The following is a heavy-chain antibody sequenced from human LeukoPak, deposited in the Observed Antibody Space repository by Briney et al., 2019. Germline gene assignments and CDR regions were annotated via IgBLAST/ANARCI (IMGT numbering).Heavy chain of an antibody. J-gene: IGHJ5*02. CDR3: AKASVEVVVITDWFDP. D-gene: IGHD3-22*01. V-gene: IGHV3-30*18. Sequence: GGSLRLSCAASGFTFSSYGMHWVRQAPGKGLEWVAVISYDGSNKYYADSVKGRFTLSRDNSKNTLYLQMNSLSAEDKAVYYCAKASVEVVVITDWFDPWGQGTLVTVSS. CDR1: GFTFSSYG. CDR2: ISYDGSNK.